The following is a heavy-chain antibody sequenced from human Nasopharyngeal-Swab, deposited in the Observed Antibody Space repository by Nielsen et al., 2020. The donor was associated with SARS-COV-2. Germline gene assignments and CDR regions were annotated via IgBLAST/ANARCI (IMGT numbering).Heavy chain of an antibody. D-gene: IGHD6-13*01. CDR2: INEAGSIT. Sequence: GGSLKIACAASGFTFSSYWMHWVRQAPGKGLVWVSRINEAGSITSYADSLKGRFTISRDNAKNTLYLQMNSLSAEDTAVYYCTRAGSFRHDYWGQGTLVTVSS. J-gene: IGHJ4*02. V-gene: IGHV3-74*01. CDR3: TRAGSFRHDY. CDR1: GFTFSSYW.